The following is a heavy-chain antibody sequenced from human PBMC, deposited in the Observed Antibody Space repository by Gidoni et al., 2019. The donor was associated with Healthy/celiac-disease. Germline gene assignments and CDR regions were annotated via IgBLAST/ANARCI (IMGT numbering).Heavy chain of an antibody. J-gene: IGHJ6*02. V-gene: IGHV1-69*01. Sequence: QVQLVQSGAAVKKPGSSVKVSCKASGGTFSSYAISWVRQATGQGLEWMGGIIPIFGTANYAQKFQGRVTITEDETTSTAYMERSSLRAEDTAVYYCARQLPTGVDVWGQGTTVTVSS. D-gene: IGHD1-1*01. CDR1: GGTFSSYA. CDR2: IIPIFGTA. CDR3: ARQLPTGVDV.